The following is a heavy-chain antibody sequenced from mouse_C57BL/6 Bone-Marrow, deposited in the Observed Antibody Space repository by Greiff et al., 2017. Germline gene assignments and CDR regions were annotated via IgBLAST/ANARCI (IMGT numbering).Heavy chain of an antibody. D-gene: IGHD2-3*01. CDR3: ARSTDGYSAMDY. J-gene: IGHJ4*01. CDR1: GYTFTDYY. CDR2: INPYNGGT. Sequence: EVQLQQSGPVLVKPGASVKMSCKASGYTFTDYYMNWVKQSHGKSLEWIGVINPYNGGTSYNQKFKGKATLTVDKSSSTAYMELNSLTSEDSAVYYCARSTDGYSAMDYWGQGTSVTVSS. V-gene: IGHV1-19*01.